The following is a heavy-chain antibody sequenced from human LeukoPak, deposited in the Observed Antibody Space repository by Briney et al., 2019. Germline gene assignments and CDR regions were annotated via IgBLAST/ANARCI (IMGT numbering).Heavy chain of an antibody. CDR2: INWNGGSK. V-gene: IGHV3-20*04. Sequence: GGSLRLSCAASGFTFDDYGMSWVRQAPGKGLEWVSGINWNGGSKGYADSVKGRFTISRDNAKNSLYLQMNSLRAEDTALYYCARGVSYSRSGYWYFDLWGRGTLVTVSS. D-gene: IGHD6-13*01. J-gene: IGHJ2*01. CDR3: ARGVSYSRSGYWYFDL. CDR1: GFTFDDYG.